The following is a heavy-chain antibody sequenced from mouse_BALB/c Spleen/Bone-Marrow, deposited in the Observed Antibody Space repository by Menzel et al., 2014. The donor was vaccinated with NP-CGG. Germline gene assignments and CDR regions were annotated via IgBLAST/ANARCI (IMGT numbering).Heavy chain of an antibody. Sequence: VQLKESGGGLVQPGGSRTLSCAASGFTFSSFGMHWVRQAPEKGLEWVAYISSGSSTIFYADTVKGRFTVSRDNPKNTLFLQMTSLRSEDTAMYYCTRGGNWDDFDYWCQGTTPTVPS. V-gene: IGHV5-17*02. D-gene: IGHD4-1*01. CDR1: GFTFSSFG. CDR2: ISSGSSTI. J-gene: IGHJ2*01. CDR3: TRGGNWDDFDY.